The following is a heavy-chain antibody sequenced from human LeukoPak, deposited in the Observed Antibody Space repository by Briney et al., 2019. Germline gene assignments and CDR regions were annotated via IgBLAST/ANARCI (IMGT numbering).Heavy chain of an antibody. Sequence: ASVKVSCKASGYTFTGYYLHWVRQAPGQGLEWMGWINPITGGTNYAQRFQGRVTMTRGTSISTVYMELSRLRSDDTAVYYCARPYCNSRSCHDYFDYWGQGTLVTVSS. D-gene: IGHD2/OR15-2a*01. CDR1: GYTFTGYY. J-gene: IGHJ4*02. CDR2: INPITGGT. CDR3: ARPYCNSRSCHDYFDY. V-gene: IGHV1-2*02.